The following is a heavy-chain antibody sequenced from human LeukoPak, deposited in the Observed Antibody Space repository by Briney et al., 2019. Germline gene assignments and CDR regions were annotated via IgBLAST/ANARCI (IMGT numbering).Heavy chain of an antibody. CDR2: ISYDGSNK. D-gene: IGHD3-22*01. CDR3: AKEFYYDSSGYYPTLDY. Sequence: KSGGSLRLSCAASGFTFSSYGMHWVRQAPGKGLEWVAVISYDGSNKYYADSVKGRFTISRDNSKNTLYLQMNSLRAEDTAVYYCAKEFYYDSSGYYPTLDYWGQGTLVTVSS. J-gene: IGHJ4*02. CDR1: GFTFSSYG. V-gene: IGHV3-30*18.